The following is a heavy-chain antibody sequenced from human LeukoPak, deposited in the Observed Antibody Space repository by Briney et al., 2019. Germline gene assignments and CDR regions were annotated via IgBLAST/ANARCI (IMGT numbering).Heavy chain of an antibody. V-gene: IGHV4-39*01. CDR3: ARTRLVGAPKGYFDY. D-gene: IGHD1-26*01. CDR1: GGSISSSSYY. CDR2: IYYSGST. Sequence: SETLSLTCTVSGGSISSSSYYWGWIRQPPGQGLEWIGNIYYSGSTYYNPSLKSRVTISVDTSKNQFSLKLSSVTAADTAVYYCARTRLVGAPKGYFDYWGQGTLVTVSS. J-gene: IGHJ4*02.